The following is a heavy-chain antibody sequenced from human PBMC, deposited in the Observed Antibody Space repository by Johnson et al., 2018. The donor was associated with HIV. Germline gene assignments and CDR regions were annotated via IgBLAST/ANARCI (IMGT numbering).Heavy chain of an antibody. CDR1: GFTFNNAW. CDR2: VKSKTDDGTT. V-gene: IGHV3-15*01. CDR3: TTEPGSWGVSAYSHAFDI. Sequence: VQLVESGGGLVKPGGSLRLSCAASGFTFNNAWMSWVRQAPGKGLEWVGRVKSKTDDGTTDYAAPVKGRFTISRDDSKNTLYLQMNSLKTEDTAVYYCTTEPGSWGVSAYSHAFDIWGQGTMVTVSS. D-gene: IGHD1-26*01. J-gene: IGHJ3*02.